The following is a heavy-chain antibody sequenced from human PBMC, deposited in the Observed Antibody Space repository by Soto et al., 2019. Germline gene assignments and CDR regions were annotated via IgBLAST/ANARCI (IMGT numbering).Heavy chain of an antibody. J-gene: IGHJ6*03. CDR3: ARRITIFGVVIPYYYYMDV. Sequence: SETLSLTCAVYGGSFSGYYWSWIRQPPGKGLEWIGENNHSGSTNYNPSLKSRVTISVDTSKNQFSLKLSSVTAADTAVYYCARRITIFGVVIPYYYYMDVWGKGTTVTVSS. D-gene: IGHD3-3*01. CDR2: NNHSGST. CDR1: GGSFSGYY. V-gene: IGHV4-34*01.